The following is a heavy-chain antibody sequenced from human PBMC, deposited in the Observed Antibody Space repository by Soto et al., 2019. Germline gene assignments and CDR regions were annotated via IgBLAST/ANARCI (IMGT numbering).Heavy chain of an antibody. CDR1: GYSFTSYW. V-gene: IGHV5-51*01. J-gene: IGHJ6*02. CDR2: IYPGDSDT. CDR3: ARGAYSSSWYLSYYYSGMDV. Sequence: GGYLKISCKGSGYSFTSYWIGWVRQMPGQGLEWMGIIYPGDSDTRYSPSFQGQVTISVDKSISTAYLQWSSLKASDTAMYYSARGAYSSSWYLSYYYSGMDVWGQGTTVTVSS. D-gene: IGHD6-13*01.